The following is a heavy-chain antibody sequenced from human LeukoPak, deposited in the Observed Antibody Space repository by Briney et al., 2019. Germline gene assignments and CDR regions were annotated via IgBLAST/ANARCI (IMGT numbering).Heavy chain of an antibody. CDR1: GGSISNYY. V-gene: IGHV4-59*01. J-gene: IGHJ5*02. CDR3: AKGGPEASAGLSWFDP. Sequence: SETLSLTCTVSGGSISNYYWYWMRQPPGKGLEWVGYTFYSGNAKYNPSLKSRVTISVDTSKNQFSPKLNSVTAADTAVYYCAKGGPEASAGLSWFDPWGQGTLVTVSS. CDR2: TFYSGNA. D-gene: IGHD1-14*01.